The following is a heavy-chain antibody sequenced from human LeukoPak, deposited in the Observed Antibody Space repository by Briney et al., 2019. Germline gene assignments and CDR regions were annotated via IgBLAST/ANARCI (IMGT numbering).Heavy chain of an antibody. D-gene: IGHD6-13*01. CDR1: GGSISSYY. CDR2: IYYSRST. V-gene: IGHV4-59*01. Sequence: SETLSLTCTVSGGSISSYYWSWIRQPPGKGLEWIGYIYYSRSTNYNPSLKSRVTISVDTSKNQFSLKLSSVTAADTAVYYCARDSLAAAGPDYWGQGTLVTVSS. J-gene: IGHJ4*02. CDR3: ARDSLAAAGPDY.